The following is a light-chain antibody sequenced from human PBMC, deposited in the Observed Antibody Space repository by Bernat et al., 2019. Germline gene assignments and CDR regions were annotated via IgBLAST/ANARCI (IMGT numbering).Light chain of an antibody. J-gene: IGLJ3*02. CDR1: ALPKKY. CDR3: YSTHSSGNHRV. Sequence: SYELTQPPSVSVSPGQTARITCSGDALPKKYAYWYQQKSGQAPVLVIYEDSKRPSGIPERFSGSSSGTMATLTISGAQVGDEADCYCYSTHSSGNHRVFGGGTKLTVL. V-gene: IGLV3-10*01. CDR2: EDS.